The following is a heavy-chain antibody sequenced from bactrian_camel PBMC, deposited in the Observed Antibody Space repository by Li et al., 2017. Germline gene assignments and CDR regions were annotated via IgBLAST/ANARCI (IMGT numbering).Heavy chain of an antibody. CDR3: GADLSWLPGCKGGLSALGSKGIY. CDR2: LDGDGST. CDR1: GDSGYTGTTYC. V-gene: IGHV3S26*01. Sequence: HVQLVESGGGSVDAGGSLRLSCVGSGDSGYTGTTYCMAWFRQAPGKEREAVATLDGDGSTTYADTVQGRFTISVNNAENTLYLQMNNLEPEDSGTYYCGADLSWLPGCKGGLSALGSKGIYWSQGTQVTVS. D-gene: IGHD1*01. J-gene: IGHJ4*01.